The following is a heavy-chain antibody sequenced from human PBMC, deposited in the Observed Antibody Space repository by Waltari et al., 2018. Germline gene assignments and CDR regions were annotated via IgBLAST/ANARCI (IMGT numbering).Heavy chain of an antibody. CDR2: IIPIFGTA. Sequence: QVQLGQSGTEVTKPGSSVEVSCKASGGTFSSSAISWVRQAPGQGLEWMGGIIPIFGTANYAQKFQGRVTITADESTSTAYMELSSLRSEDTAVYYCAREVIAVAGTGGFDYWGQGTLVTVSS. V-gene: IGHV1-69*01. CDR1: GGTFSSSA. D-gene: IGHD6-19*01. CDR3: AREVIAVAGTGGFDY. J-gene: IGHJ4*02.